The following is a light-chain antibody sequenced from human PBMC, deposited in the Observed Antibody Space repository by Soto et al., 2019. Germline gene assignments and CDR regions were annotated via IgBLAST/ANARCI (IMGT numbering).Light chain of an antibody. V-gene: IGKV3-20*01. CDR2: GAS. J-gene: IGKJ1*01. CDR3: QQYGSSPWT. CDR1: QSVSSSY. Sequence: EIVLTQSPGTLSLSPGERATLSCRASQSVSSSYLAWYQQKPGQAPRLLIYGASSRATGIPDRFSGSGSGTDFTLTISRLELVDFAVYYCQQYGSSPWTFGQGTKVDI.